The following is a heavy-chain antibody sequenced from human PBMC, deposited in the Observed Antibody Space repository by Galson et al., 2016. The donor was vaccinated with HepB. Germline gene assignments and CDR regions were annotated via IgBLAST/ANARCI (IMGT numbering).Heavy chain of an antibody. V-gene: IGHV3-66*01. CDR2: VHSGGRT. D-gene: IGHD4-17*01. Sequence: SLRLSCAASGLTVSRSYMSWVRHAPGKGLERVSIVHSGGRTYSSDSVKGRFTISRDTSKNTLYLQMNSLRADDTAVYYCARDYAAYGDPARYYYFEKDVWGQGTTVTVSS. CDR3: ARDYAAYGDPARYYYFEKDV. J-gene: IGHJ6*02. CDR1: GLTVSRSY.